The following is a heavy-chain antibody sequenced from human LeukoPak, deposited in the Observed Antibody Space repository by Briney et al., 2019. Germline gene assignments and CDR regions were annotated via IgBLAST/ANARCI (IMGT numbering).Heavy chain of an antibody. Sequence: GSLRLSCAASGFTFSSYWMNWVRQAPGKGLEWVSYISNSGSIIYYADSVKGRFTISRDNAKNSLYLQMNSLRAEDTAVYYCVRGPMVRGIFIRRSKSGYFDYWGQGTLVTVSS. D-gene: IGHD3-10*01. J-gene: IGHJ4*02. CDR3: VRGPMVRGIFIRRSKSGYFDY. V-gene: IGHV3-48*04. CDR1: GFTFSSYW. CDR2: ISNSGSII.